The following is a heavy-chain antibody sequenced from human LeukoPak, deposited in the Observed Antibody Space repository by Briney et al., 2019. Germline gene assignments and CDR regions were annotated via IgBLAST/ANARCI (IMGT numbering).Heavy chain of an antibody. CDR1: GGSISNYY. J-gene: IGHJ2*01. V-gene: IGHV4-59*08. CDR3: ARRTYFDL. Sequence: PSETLSLTCTVSGGSISNYYWSWVRQPPGKGLEWIGYIYYSGSTTYIPSLKSRVTISVDTSKNQFSLKLSSVTAADTAVYYCARRTYFDLWGRGTLVTVSS. CDR2: IYYSGST.